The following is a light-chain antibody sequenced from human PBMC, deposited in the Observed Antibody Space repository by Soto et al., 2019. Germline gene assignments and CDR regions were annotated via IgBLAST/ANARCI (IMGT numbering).Light chain of an antibody. CDR1: QSVSDN. CDR3: QQYNNWPPWT. J-gene: IGKJ1*01. CDR2: GAS. V-gene: IGKV3D-15*01. Sequence: EIVMTQSPVTLSVSPGERATLSCRASQSVSDNLAWYQQKPGQAPRLLFYGASTRATDIPVRFSGSGSGTEFTLTISSLQSEDFAVYYCQQYNNWPPWTFGQGTKVDIK.